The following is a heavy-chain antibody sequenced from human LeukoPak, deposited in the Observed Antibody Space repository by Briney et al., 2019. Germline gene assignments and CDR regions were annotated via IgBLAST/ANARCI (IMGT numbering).Heavy chain of an antibody. CDR3: ARLKYYYGSGSYSPRWNSFPKQNWFDP. J-gene: IGHJ5*02. CDR2: IYYSGST. Sequence: PSETLSLTCTVSGGSISSSSYYWGWIRQPPGKGLEWIGSIYYSGSTYYNPSLKSRVTISVDTSKNQFSLKLSSVTAADTAVYYCARLKYYYGSGSYSPRWNSFPKQNWFDPWGQGTLVTVSS. CDR1: GGSISSSSYY. V-gene: IGHV4-39*07. D-gene: IGHD3-10*01.